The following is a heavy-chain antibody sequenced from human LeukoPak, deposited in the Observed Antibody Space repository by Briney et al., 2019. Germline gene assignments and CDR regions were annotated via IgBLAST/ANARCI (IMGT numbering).Heavy chain of an antibody. J-gene: IGHJ4*02. D-gene: IGHD5-24*01. CDR1: GFTFSSYW. CDR3: ARDQEMATINPSFGY. V-gene: IGHV3-74*01. Sequence: GGSLRLSCAASGFTFSSYWMNWVRQAPGKGLEWVSRINSDGSSTSYADSVKGRFTISRDNAKNTLYLQMNSLRAEDTAVYYCARDQEMATINPSFGYWGQGTLVTVSS. CDR2: INSDGSST.